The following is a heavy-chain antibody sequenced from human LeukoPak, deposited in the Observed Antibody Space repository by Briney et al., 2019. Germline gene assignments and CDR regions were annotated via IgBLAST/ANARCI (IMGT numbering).Heavy chain of an antibody. Sequence: GGSLRLSCAASGFTFSSYGMHWVRQAPGKGLEWVAVISYDGSNKYYADSVKGRFTISRDNSKNTLYLQMNSLRAEDTAVYYCARGIGAYYYYFDYWGQGTLVTVSS. D-gene: IGHD4/OR15-4a*01. CDR3: ARGIGAYYYYFDY. V-gene: IGHV3-30*03. CDR1: GFTFSSYG. J-gene: IGHJ4*02. CDR2: ISYDGSNK.